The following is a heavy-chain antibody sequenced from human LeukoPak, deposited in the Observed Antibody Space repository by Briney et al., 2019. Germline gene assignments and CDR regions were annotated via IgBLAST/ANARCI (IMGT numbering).Heavy chain of an antibody. D-gene: IGHD6-13*01. Sequence: GGSLRLSCAASGFTFSSYSMNWVRQAPGKGLEWVSYISSSSSTIYYADSVKGRFTISRDNAKNSLYLQMNSLRDEDTAVYYCARDNLYSSSWYGFGWFDPWGQGTLVTVSS. CDR3: ARDNLYSSSWYGFGWFDP. CDR1: GFTFSSYS. V-gene: IGHV3-48*02. J-gene: IGHJ5*02. CDR2: ISSSSSTI.